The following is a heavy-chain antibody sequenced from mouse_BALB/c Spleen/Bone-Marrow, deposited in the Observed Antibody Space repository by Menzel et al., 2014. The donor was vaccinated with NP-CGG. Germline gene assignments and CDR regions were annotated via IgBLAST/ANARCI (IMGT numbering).Heavy chain of an antibody. J-gene: IGHJ4*01. CDR3: TRLTTVVAPYAMDY. CDR1: GFAFSSYD. CDR2: ISSGGGST. D-gene: IGHD1-1*01. Sequence: EVKVEESGGGLVKPGGSLKLSCAASGFAFSSYDMSWVRQTPEKRLEWVAYISSGGGSTYYPDTVKGRFTISRDTAKNTLYLQMSSLKSEDTAMYYCTRLTTVVAPYAMDYWGQGTSVTVSS. V-gene: IGHV5-12-1*01.